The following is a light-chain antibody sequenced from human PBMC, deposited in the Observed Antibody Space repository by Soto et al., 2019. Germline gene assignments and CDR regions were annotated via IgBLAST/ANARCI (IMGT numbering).Light chain of an antibody. CDR2: EAT. CDR3: TSYTTSVTWV. Sequence: QSALTQPASVSGSPGQSITISCTGTSSDVGAYNYVSWYQQYPGKAPKLLISEATYRPSGVSYRFSGSKSGNTASLTISGLQAEDEADYYCTSYTTSVTWVFGGGTKLTVL. V-gene: IGLV2-14*01. J-gene: IGLJ3*02. CDR1: SSDVGAYNY.